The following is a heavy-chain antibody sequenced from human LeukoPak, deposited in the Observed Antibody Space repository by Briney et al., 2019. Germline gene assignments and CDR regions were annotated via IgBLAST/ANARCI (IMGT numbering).Heavy chain of an antibody. V-gene: IGHV4-59*01. CDR3: ARGGGWAYYYDSSGYYPFDY. J-gene: IGHJ4*02. D-gene: IGHD3-22*01. Sequence: SETLSLTCTVSGSSISSNYWSWIRQPPGKGLEWIGYIYYSGSTNYNPSLKSRVTISVDTSKNQFSLKLSSVTAADTAVYYCARGGGWAYYYDSSGYYPFDYWGQGTLVTVSS. CDR2: IYYSGST. CDR1: GSSISSNY.